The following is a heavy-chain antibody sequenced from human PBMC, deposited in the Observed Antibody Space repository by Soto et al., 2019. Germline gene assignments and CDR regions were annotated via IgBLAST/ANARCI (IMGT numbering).Heavy chain of an antibody. Sequence: QVQLVQSGAEVKRPGASVKVSCKASGYTFRNYGITWVRQAPGQGLEWMAWISPYNGNTHNAQDLQGRVTMTTDTSTSTAYMELRSLTSEDTAMYYCARDLVSGSDFWRAYNGGYFDYWGQGTLVTVSS. V-gene: IGHV1-18*01. CDR2: ISPYNGNT. CDR3: ARDLVSGSDFWRAYNGGYFDY. CDR1: GYTFRNYG. J-gene: IGHJ4*02. D-gene: IGHD3-3*01.